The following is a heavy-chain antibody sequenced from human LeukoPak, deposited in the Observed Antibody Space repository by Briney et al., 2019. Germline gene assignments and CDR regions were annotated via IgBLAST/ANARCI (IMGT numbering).Heavy chain of an antibody. CDR2: IIPILGIA. CDR1: GGTFSSYA. Sequence: SVKVSCKASGGTFSSYAISWVRQAPGQGLEWMGRIIPILGIANYAQKFQGRVTITADKSTSTAYMELSSLRSEDTAVYYCARAPGYYYYGMDVWGQGTTVTVSS. V-gene: IGHV1-69*04. J-gene: IGHJ6*02. CDR3: ARAPGYYYYGMDV.